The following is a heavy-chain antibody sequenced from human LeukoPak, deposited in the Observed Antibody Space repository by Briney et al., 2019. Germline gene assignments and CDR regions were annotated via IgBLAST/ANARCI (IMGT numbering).Heavy chain of an antibody. Sequence: ASVKVSCKASGYTFTSYDINWVRQATGQGLEWMGWMNPNSGNTGYAQKFQGRVTITRNTSISTAYMELSSLRSEDTAVYYCARAVVVVAASWFDPWGQGTLVTVSS. D-gene: IGHD2-15*01. V-gene: IGHV1-8*03. CDR1: GYTFTSYD. J-gene: IGHJ5*02. CDR3: ARAVVVVAASWFDP. CDR2: MNPNSGNT.